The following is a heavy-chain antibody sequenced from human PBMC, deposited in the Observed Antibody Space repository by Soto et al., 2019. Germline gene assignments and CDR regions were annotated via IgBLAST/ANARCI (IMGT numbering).Heavy chain of an antibody. CDR3: ARGVGGSDSWYFDY. CDR2: ISSSSSYI. J-gene: IGHJ4*02. CDR1: GFTFSSYS. V-gene: IGHV3-21*01. Sequence: EVQLVESGGGLVKPGGSLRLSCAASGFTFSSYSMNWVRQAPGKGPEWVSSISSSSSYIYYADSVKGRFTISRDNAKNSLYLQMNSLRAEDTAVYYCARGVGGSDSWYFDYWGQGTLVTVSS. D-gene: IGHD2-15*01.